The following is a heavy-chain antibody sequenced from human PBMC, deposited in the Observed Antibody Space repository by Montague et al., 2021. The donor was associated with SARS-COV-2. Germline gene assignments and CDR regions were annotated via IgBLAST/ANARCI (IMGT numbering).Heavy chain of an antibody. V-gene: IGHV6-1*01. Sequence: CAISGDSVVKHSATSNGLRPAPSRGLEWLGRTYYRTKWYNDYAVSVRGRVTINPDTYKNQFSLQLNSVTPEDTAIYYCTSGREGNYNVMDVWGQGTTVTVSS. CDR3: TSGREGNYNVMDV. J-gene: IGHJ6*02. CDR2: TYYRTKWYN. D-gene: IGHD1-1*01. CDR1: GDSVVKHSAT.